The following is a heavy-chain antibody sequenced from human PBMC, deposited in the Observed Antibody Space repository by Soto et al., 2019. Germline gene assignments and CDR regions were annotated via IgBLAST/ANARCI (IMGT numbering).Heavy chain of an antibody. CDR2: VSGNGGYT. D-gene: IGHD3-3*01. CDR1: GFTFSSYA. Sequence: GGSLRLSCAASGFTFSSYAMTWVRQAPGKGLEWVSTVSGNGGYTYYSDSVRGRFTISRDNSKKTLYLQMDSLRADDTAVFYCAKEKANTVFGVDTPSDYWGQGTQVTVS. J-gene: IGHJ4*02. CDR3: AKEKANTVFGVDTPSDY. V-gene: IGHV3-23*01.